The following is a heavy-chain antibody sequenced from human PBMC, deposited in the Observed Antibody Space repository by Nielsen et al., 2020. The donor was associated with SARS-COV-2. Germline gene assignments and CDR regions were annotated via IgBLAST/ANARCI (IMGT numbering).Heavy chain of an antibody. V-gene: IGHV4-34*01. CDR2: INHGGST. J-gene: IGHJ4*02. CDR3: ARGGRSSSSEFDY. CDR1: GGPFSGYY. D-gene: IGHD6-6*01. Sequence: SETLSLTCAVFGGPFSGYYWSWIRQPPGKGLEWIGQINHGGSTNYNPSLKSRVTISVDTSKYQFSLKLSSVTAADTAVYYCARGGRSSSSEFDYWGQGTLVTVSS.